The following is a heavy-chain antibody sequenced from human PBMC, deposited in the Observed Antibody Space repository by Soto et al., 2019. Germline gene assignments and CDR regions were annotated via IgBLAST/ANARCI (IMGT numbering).Heavy chain of an antibody. CDR3: VSQYDIGYSWDY. CDR2: IFHSGST. V-gene: IGHV4-4*02. CDR1: SGSISSSNW. D-gene: IGHD2-15*01. J-gene: IGHJ4*02. Sequence: SETLSLTCAVSSGSISSSNWWSWVRQPPGKGLEWIGEIFHSGSTNYNPSLKSRVTISVDKSKNQFSLKVNSVTAADTAVYYCVSQYDIGYSWDYWGQGTLVTVSS.